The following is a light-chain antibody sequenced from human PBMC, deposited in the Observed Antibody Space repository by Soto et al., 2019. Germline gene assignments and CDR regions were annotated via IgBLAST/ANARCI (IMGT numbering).Light chain of an antibody. CDR2: DIS. J-gene: IGKJ2*01. V-gene: IGKV3D-15*01. Sequence: EIVMTQSPATLSVSPGERATLSCRASQSVSSNLAWYQQKPGQAPSLLIYDISARATGIPTRFSGSGSGTEFTLTISSLQSEDFAVYYCQQRSNWPTFGQGTKLEIK. CDR3: QQRSNWPT. CDR1: QSVSSN.